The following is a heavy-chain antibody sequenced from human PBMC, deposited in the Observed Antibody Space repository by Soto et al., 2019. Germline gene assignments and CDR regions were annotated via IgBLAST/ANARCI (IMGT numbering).Heavy chain of an antibody. J-gene: IGHJ3*02. Sequence: EVQLVESGGGVVRPGGSLRLSCAASGFTFDDYGMSWVRQAPGKGLEWVAGINWNGGSTGYADSVKGRFTISRDNAKNSLYLQMNSLRAEDTALYHCARHYGDLPDFDAFDIWGQGTMVTVSS. CDR1: GFTFDDYG. V-gene: IGHV3-20*01. D-gene: IGHD4-17*01. CDR2: INWNGGST. CDR3: ARHYGDLPDFDAFDI.